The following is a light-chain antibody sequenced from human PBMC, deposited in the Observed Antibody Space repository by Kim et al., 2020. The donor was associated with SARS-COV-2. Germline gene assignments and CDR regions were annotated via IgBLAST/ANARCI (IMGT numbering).Light chain of an antibody. CDR1: SSNIWAGYD. CDR2: DNT. Sequence: VTISCTGSSSNIWAGYDVHWYQQLPGTAPKLLIYDNTNRPSGVPDRFSGSNSGTSASLAITGLQAEDEADYYCQSYDSSLSGFYVFGTGTKVTVL. CDR3: QSYDSSLSGFYV. V-gene: IGLV1-40*01. J-gene: IGLJ1*01.